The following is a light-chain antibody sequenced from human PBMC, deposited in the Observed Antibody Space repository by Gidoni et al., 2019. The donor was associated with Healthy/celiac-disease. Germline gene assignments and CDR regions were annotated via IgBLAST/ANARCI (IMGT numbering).Light chain of an antibody. CDR1: QSLLHSNGYNY. V-gene: IGKV2-28*01. CDR3: MQALQTPPT. J-gene: IGKJ4*01. CDR2: LGS. Sequence: DIVMTQSPLSLPVTPGEPASISCRSSQSLLHSNGYNYLDWYLQKPGQSPQLLIYLGSNRASGVPDRFSGSVSGTDFTLKISRVEADDVGFYYCMQALQTPPTFGGGTKVEIK.